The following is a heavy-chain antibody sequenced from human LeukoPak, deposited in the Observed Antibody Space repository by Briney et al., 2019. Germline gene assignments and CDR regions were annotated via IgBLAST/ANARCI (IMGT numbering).Heavy chain of an antibody. CDR2: ISYDGSNK. V-gene: IGHV3-30*19. CDR3: ARDRGGHFDY. CDR1: GFTFSTYG. D-gene: IGHD3-3*01. J-gene: IGHJ4*02. Sequence: GGSLRLSCEASGFTFSTYGMHWVRQAPGKGLEWVAVISYDGSNKYYADSVKGRFTISRDNSKNTLYLQMNSLRAEDTAVYYCARDRGGHFDYWGQGTLVTVSS.